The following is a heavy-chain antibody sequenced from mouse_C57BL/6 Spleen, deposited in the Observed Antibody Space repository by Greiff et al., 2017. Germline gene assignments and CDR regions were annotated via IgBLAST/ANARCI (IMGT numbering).Heavy chain of an antibody. J-gene: IGHJ1*03. CDR1: GSTFTDYY. D-gene: IGHD2-5*01. CDR3: ARSYYSNWYFDV. CDR2: INPYNGGT. V-gene: IGHV1-19*01. Sequence: VQLQQSGPVLVKPGASVKMSCKASGSTFTDYYMNWVKQSHGKSLEWIGVINPYNGGTSYNQKFKGKATLTVDKSSSTAYMELNSLTSEDSAVYYCARSYYSNWYFDVWGTGTTVTVSS.